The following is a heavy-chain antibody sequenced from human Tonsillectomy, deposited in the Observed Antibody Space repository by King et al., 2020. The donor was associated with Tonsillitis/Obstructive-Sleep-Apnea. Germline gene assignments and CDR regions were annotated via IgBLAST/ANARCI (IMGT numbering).Heavy chain of an antibody. CDR3: SRMYYYDSSGYHGDAFDI. V-gene: IGHV5-51*01. CDR1: GYSFTSYW. J-gene: IGHJ3*02. D-gene: IGHD3-22*01. Sequence: QLVQSGAEVKKPGESLKISCKGSGYSFTSYWIGWVRQMPGKGLEWMGIIYPGDSDTRYSPSFQGQVTISADKSISTAYLQWSSLKASDTAMYYCSRMYYYDSSGYHGDAFDIWGQGTMVTVSS. CDR2: IYPGDSDT.